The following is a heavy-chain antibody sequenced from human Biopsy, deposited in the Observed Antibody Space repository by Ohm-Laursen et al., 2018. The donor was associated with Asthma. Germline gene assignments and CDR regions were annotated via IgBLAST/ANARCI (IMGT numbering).Heavy chain of an antibody. D-gene: IGHD4-17*01. Sequence: ASVKVSCKAPGGTLSNFAISWVRQAPGQGLEWLGGPDHEEGGTVNARRFQGRVTMTEDTSTDTAYMELSSLSSDDTAVYYCASDFPKDYVRCNFQFWGQGTLVTVS. CDR1: GGTLSNFA. CDR3: ASDFPKDYVRCNFQF. V-gene: IGHV1-24*01. CDR2: PDHEEGGT. J-gene: IGHJ4*02.